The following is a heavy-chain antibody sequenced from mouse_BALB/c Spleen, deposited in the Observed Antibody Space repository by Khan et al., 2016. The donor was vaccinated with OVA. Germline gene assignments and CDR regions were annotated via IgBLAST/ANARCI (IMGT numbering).Heavy chain of an antibody. J-gene: IGHJ3*01. CDR3: TRSGYGSFAY. Sequence: VQLQQSGAELVKPGASVRLSCKASGYTFTSYYLYWVKQRPGQGLEWIGDINPSNGGTTFNEKFKSKATLTVDKSSSTAYMQLNSLTSEDSAVYYCTRSGYGSFAYWGQGTLVTVSA. CDR2: INPSNGGT. V-gene: IGHV1S81*02. CDR1: GYTFTSYY. D-gene: IGHD2-2*01.